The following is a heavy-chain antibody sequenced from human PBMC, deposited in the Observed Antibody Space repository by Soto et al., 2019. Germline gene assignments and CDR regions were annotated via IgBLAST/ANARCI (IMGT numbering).Heavy chain of an antibody. D-gene: IGHD3-10*01. CDR2: ISGSGGST. V-gene: IGHV3-23*01. CDR3: AKERGESPNWFDP. CDR1: GFTFSNYA. Sequence: HPGGSLRLSCAASGFTFSNYAMSWVRQAPGKGLEWVSIISGSGGSTYYAGSVKGRFTISRDNSKNTLYLQMNSLRAEDTAVYYCAKERGESPNWFDPWGQGTLVTVSS. J-gene: IGHJ5*02.